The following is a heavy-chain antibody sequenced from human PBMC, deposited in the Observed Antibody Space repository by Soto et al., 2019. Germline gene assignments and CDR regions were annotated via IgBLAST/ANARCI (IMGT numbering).Heavy chain of an antibody. CDR1: GGSISSYY. CDR3: ARHGEYSSSWYFDY. CDR2: IYYSGST. J-gene: IGHJ4*02. Sequence: QVQLQESGPGLVKPSETLSLTCTVSGGSISSYYWSWIRQPPGKGLEWIGYIYYSGSTNYNPSLKRRVTISIDTSTNQFLLKLSSVTAADTAVYYCARHGEYSSSWYFDYWGQGNLVTVSS. D-gene: IGHD6-13*01. V-gene: IGHV4-59*08.